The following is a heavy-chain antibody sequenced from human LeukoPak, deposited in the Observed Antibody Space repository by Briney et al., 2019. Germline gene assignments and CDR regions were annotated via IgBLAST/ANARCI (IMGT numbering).Heavy chain of an antibody. CDR3: GGFGVVIGSNWFDL. CDR2: IYYSGST. V-gene: IGHV4-30-4*01. D-gene: IGHD3-3*01. Sequence: PSETLSLTCTVSGGSISSGDYYWSWIRQPPGKGLGWIGYIYYSGSTYYNPSLKSRVTISVDTSKNQFSLKLSSVTAADTAVYYCGGFGVVIGSNWFDLWGQGTLVTVSS. J-gene: IGHJ5*02. CDR1: GGSISSGDYY.